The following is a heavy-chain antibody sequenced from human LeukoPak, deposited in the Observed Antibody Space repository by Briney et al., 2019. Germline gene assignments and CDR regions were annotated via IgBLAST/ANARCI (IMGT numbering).Heavy chain of an antibody. CDR3: ARGAGPLFDP. Sequence: GGSLRLSCAASGFTFSDHYMSWIRQAPGKGLEWLSYISTSGTTIHYTDSEKGRFTISRDNAKNSLYLQMNRLRAEDTAVYYCARGAGPLFDPWGQGTLVTVSS. J-gene: IGHJ5*02. CDR2: ISTSGTTI. V-gene: IGHV3-11*01. CDR1: GFTFSDHY.